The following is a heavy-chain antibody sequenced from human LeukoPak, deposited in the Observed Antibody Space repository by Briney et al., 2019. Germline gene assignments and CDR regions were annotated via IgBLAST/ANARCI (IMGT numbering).Heavy chain of an antibody. J-gene: IGHJ4*02. Sequence: GASVKVSCKASGYTFTGYYMHWVRQAPGQGLEWMGWINPNSGGTNYAQKFQGRVTMTRDTSISTAYMELSRLRSDDTAVYYCASGWGYSSDISGYSDYWGLGTLVTVSS. CDR1: GYTFTGYY. V-gene: IGHV1-2*02. CDR2: INPNSGGT. CDR3: ASGWGYSSDISGYSDY. D-gene: IGHD3-22*01.